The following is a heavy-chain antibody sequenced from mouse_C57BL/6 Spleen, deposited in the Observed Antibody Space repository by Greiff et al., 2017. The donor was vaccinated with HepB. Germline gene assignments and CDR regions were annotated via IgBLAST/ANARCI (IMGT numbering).Heavy chain of an antibody. V-gene: IGHV1-82*01. D-gene: IGHD1-1*01. Sequence: QVQESGPELVKPGASVKISCKASGYAFSSSWMNWVKQRPGKGLEWIGRIYPGDGDTNYNGKFKGKATLTADKSSSTAYMQLSSLTSEDSAVYFCARWGGSSYGYFDVWGTGTTVTVSS. CDR2: IYPGDGDT. CDR3: ARWGGSSYGYFDV. J-gene: IGHJ1*03. CDR1: GYAFSSSW.